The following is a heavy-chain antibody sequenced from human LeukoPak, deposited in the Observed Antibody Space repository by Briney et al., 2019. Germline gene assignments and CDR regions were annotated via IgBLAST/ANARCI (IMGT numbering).Heavy chain of an antibody. CDR2: ISSGSRTI. V-gene: IGHV3-48*04. D-gene: IGHD1-26*01. CDR1: GFSFSDYS. J-gene: IGHJ4*02. CDR3: ARDNLPGAYFDY. Sequence: GGSLRLSCVASGFSFSDYSMNWVRQAPGKGLDWVSYISSGSRTIFYGDSVKGRFTISRDNAKNSLYFQMNSLRAEDTAVYYCARDNLPGAYFDYWGQGTLVTLSS.